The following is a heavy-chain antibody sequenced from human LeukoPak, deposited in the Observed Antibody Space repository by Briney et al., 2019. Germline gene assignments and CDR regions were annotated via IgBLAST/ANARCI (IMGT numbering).Heavy chain of an antibody. CDR1: GGSIRSNSYY. CDR2: IHYSGST. V-gene: IGHV4-39*01. D-gene: IGHD2-15*01. CDR3: ATSTATVDF. Sequence: PSETLSLTCTASGGSIRSNSYYWGWIRQPPGKGLEWIGSIHYSGSTYFNPSLQSRVTISVDTSKNKFSLNLNSVIAADTAVYFCATSTATVDFWGQGTLVTVSS. J-gene: IGHJ4*02.